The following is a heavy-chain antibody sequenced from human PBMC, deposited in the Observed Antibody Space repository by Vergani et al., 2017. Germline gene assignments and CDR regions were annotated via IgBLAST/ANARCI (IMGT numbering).Heavy chain of an antibody. Sequence: QLQLQESGPGLVKPSETLSLTCTVSGGSISSGSYYWSWIRQPAGKGLEWIGRIYTSGSTNYNPSLKSRVTISVDTSKNQFSLKLSSVTAADTAVYYCAREDPVNYYYGMDVWGQGTTVTVSS. J-gene: IGHJ6*02. CDR1: GGSISSGSYY. CDR2: IYTSGST. CDR3: AREDPVNYYYGMDV. V-gene: IGHV4-61*02.